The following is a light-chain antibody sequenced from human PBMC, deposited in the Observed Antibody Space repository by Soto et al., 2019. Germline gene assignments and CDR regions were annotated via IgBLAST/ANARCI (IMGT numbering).Light chain of an antibody. CDR2: DAS. J-gene: IGKJ1*01. CDR3: QQYANSRT. Sequence: EIVMTQSPATLSVSPGERATLSCRASQSVSSNLAWYQQKPGQAPRLLIYDASSRATGIPDRFSGSGSGTDFTPTISRLEPADSAVYYCQQYANSRTFGQGTKVDIK. V-gene: IGKV3-20*01. CDR1: QSVSSN.